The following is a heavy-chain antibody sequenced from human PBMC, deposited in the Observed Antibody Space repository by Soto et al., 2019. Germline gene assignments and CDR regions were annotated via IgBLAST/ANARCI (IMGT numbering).Heavy chain of an antibody. V-gene: IGHV1-69*13. CDR1: GGTFSSYA. J-gene: IGHJ2*01. Sequence: ASVKVSCKASGGTFSSYAISWVRQAPRQGLEWMGGIIPIFGTANYAQKFQGRVTITADESTSTAYMELSSLRSEDTAVYYCARSALRGATITYLFDLWGRGTLVTVSS. CDR3: ARSALRGATITYLFDL. CDR2: IIPIFGTA. D-gene: IGHD5-12*01.